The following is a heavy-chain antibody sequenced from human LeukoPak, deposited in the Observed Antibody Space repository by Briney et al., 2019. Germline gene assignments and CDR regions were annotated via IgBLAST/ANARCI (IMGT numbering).Heavy chain of an antibody. CDR1: GFTFNNYW. Sequence: PGGSLRLSCAASGFTFNNYWMSWVRQAPGKGLEWVANIKQDGSKTYYVDSVRGRFTISRDNAKNSLYLQMNSLRAEDMAVYYCARDGDTSGYSDWGQGTLVTVSS. V-gene: IGHV3-7*01. CDR2: IKQDGSKT. D-gene: IGHD3-22*01. CDR3: ARDGDTSGYSD. J-gene: IGHJ4*02.